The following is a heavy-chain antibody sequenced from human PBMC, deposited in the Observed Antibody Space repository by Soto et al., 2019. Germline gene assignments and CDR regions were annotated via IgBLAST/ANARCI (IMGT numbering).Heavy chain of an antibody. D-gene: IGHD6-13*01. CDR1: GFTFGTFS. V-gene: IGHV3-23*01. CDR3: AKSFSSNWYDYFDY. Sequence: WGSLRLSCAASGFTFGTFSMSWVRQAPGKGLEWVSAVSGGGGTTYYADSVKGRFTISRDKSKNTLYLQMNSLRAEDTALYYCAKSFSSNWYDYFDYWGQGSLVTVSS. CDR2: VSGGGGTT. J-gene: IGHJ4*02.